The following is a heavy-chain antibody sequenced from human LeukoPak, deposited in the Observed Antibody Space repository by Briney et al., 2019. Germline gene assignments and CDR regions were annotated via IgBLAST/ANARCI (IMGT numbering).Heavy chain of an antibody. V-gene: IGHV4-59*12. J-gene: IGHJ4*02. CDR3: ARSNRNRRFLEWLLDY. CDR2: IYYSGST. CDR1: GGSISSYY. D-gene: IGHD3-3*01. Sequence: SETLSLTCTVSGGSISSYYWSWIRQPPGKGLEWIGYIYYSGSTNYNPSLKSRVTISVDTSKNQFSLKLSSVTAADTAVYYCARSNRNRRFLEWLLDYWGQGTLVTVSS.